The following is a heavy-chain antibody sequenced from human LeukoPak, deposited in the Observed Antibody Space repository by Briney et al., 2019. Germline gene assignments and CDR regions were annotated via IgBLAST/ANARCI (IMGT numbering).Heavy chain of an antibody. CDR3: ASGLYRGYDFPLDY. J-gene: IGHJ4*02. V-gene: IGHV1-69*01. Sequence: SVKVSCKASGGTFSSYAISWVRQAPGQGREWMGGIIPIFGTANYAQKFQGRVTITADESTSTAYMELSSLRSEDTAVYYCASGLYRGYDFPLDYGGQGTLVTVSS. D-gene: IGHD5-12*01. CDR1: GGTFSSYA. CDR2: IIPIFGTA.